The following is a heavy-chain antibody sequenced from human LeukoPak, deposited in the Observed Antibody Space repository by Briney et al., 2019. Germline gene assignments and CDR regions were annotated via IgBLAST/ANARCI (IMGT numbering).Heavy chain of an antibody. V-gene: IGHV4-59*01. CDR1: GGSISSYS. Sequence: PSETLSLTCTVSGGSISSYSWSWIRQPPGKGLEWIGYIYYRGSTNYNPSLKSRVTISVDTSKNQFSLKLSSVTAADTAVYYCATTLYCTGTSCYPYYFDYWGQGTLVTVSS. CDR3: ATTLYCTGTSCYPYYFDY. D-gene: IGHD2-2*01. CDR2: IYYRGST. J-gene: IGHJ4*02.